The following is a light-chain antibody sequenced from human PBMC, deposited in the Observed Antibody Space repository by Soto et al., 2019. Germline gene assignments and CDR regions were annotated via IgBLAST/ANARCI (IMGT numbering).Light chain of an antibody. V-gene: IGKV1-12*01. J-gene: IGKJ4*01. CDR1: QGINSW. Sequence: DIQMTQSPSSVSASVGDRVTITCRASQGINSWLSWYQQKPGKAPNLLIYAASSLQSGVPSRFSGSGSWTDFTLTISSLQPEDFATYYCQPANSFPLSFGGGTKVEIK. CDR2: AAS. CDR3: QPANSFPLS.